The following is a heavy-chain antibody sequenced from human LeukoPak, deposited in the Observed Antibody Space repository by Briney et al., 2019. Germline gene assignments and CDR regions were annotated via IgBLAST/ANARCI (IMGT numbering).Heavy chain of an antibody. Sequence: GGSLRLSCAASGFTFSSYSMNWVRQAPGKGLEWVSSISSSSSYIYYADSVKGRFTISRDNAKNSLYLQMNSLRAEDTAVYYCAGRIAAACSTPYNWFDPWGQGTLVTVSS. CDR1: GFTFSSYS. D-gene: IGHD6-13*01. J-gene: IGHJ5*02. V-gene: IGHV3-21*01. CDR3: AGRIAAACSTPYNWFDP. CDR2: ISSSSSYI.